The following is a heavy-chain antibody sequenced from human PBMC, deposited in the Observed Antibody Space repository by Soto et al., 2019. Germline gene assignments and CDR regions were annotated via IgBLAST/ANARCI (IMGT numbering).Heavy chain of an antibody. J-gene: IGHJ6*02. V-gene: IGHV6-1*01. CDR1: GDSVSSNSAA. CDR3: AADIVVVPAAISDYYYGMDV. D-gene: IGHD2-2*01. CDR2: TYYRSKWYN. Sequence: PSQTLSLTCAISGDSVSSNSAAWNWIRQSPSRGLEWLGRTYYRSKWYNDYAVSVKSRITINPDTSKNQFSLQLNSVTPEDTAVYYCAADIVVVPAAISDYYYGMDVWGQGTTVTVSS.